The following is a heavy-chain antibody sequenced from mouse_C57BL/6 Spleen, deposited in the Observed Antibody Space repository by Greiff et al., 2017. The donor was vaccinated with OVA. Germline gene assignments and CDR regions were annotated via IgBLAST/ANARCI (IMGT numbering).Heavy chain of an antibody. V-gene: IGHV5-16*01. CDR3: ARDDPDYYAMDY. CDR2: INYDGSST. CDR1: GFTFSDYY. Sequence: EVMLVESEGGLVQPGSSMKLSCTASGFTFSDYYMAWVRQVPEKGLEWVANINYDGSSTYYLDSLKSRFIISRDNAKNILYLQMSSLKSEDTATYYCARDDPDYYAMDYWGQGTSVTVSS. J-gene: IGHJ4*01.